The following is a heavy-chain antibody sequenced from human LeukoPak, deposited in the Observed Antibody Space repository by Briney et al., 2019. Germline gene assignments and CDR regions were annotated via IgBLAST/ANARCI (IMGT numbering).Heavy chain of an antibody. D-gene: IGHD1-26*01. V-gene: IGHV3-74*01. J-gene: IGHJ6*02. CDR2: INSDGSST. Sequence: GGSLRLSCTASGFTFSRYWMHWVRQVPGKGLVWASRINSDGSSTTYADSVKGRFSISRDNAKNTLYLQMNSLRAEDTAVYYCARGAQDSGSNYDYYYAMDVWGHGTTVTVSS. CDR1: GFTFSRYW. CDR3: ARGAQDSGSNYDYYYAMDV.